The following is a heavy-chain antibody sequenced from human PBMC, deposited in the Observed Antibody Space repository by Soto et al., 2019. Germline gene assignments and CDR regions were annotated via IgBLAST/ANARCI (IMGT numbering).Heavy chain of an antibody. CDR1: GFTVSRNY. J-gene: IGHJ4*02. Sequence: EVQLVESGGGLVQPGGSLRLSCAGSGFTVSRNYMTWLRQTPGKGLEWVSVIYAGGTTYYADSVKGRFMISRDISSNTLSLQMDNLRVEDTAVYYCARGLHSESMCLSLAAYWGQGIVVAVSS. D-gene: IGHD3-10*01. V-gene: IGHV3-66*01. CDR3: ARGLHSESMCLSLAAY. CDR2: IYAGGTT.